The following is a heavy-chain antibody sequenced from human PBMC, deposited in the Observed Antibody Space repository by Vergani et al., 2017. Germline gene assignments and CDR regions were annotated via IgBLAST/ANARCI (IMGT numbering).Heavy chain of an antibody. D-gene: IGHD5-24*01. CDR3: GRGSDKYN. J-gene: IGHJ4*02. Sequence: DVHLAESGGGFFQPGGSLRLSCVASGFTFSSHAMSWVRQGHGQGLEWVSSIKNTGDSTHYADSVKGRFTITRDNSKNTLYLQLNSLRVEDTAVYYCGRGSDKYNWGQGTMVTGSS. V-gene: IGHV3-23*04. CDR1: GFTFSSHA. CDR2: IKNTGDST.